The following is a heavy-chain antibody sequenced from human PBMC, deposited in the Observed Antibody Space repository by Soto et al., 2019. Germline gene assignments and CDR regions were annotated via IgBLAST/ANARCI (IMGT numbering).Heavy chain of an antibody. CDR2: ISYDGSNK. J-gene: IGHJ6*02. D-gene: IGHD2-2*01. CDR1: GFTFSSYG. Sequence: QVQLVESGGGVVQPGRSLRLSCAASGFTFSSYGMHWVRQAPGKGLEWVAVISYDGSNKYYADSVKGRFTISRDNSKNTLYLQMNSLRAEDTAVYYCAKDAAAGFVYYYGMDVWGQGTTVTVSS. CDR3: AKDAAAGFVYYYGMDV. V-gene: IGHV3-30*18.